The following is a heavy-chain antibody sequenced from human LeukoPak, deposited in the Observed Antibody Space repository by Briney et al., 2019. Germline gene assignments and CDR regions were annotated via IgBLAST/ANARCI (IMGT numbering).Heavy chain of an antibody. CDR3: ARDRVVRGVVPRGYYYYYMDV. Sequence: GSSVKVSCKASGGTFSSYAISWVRQAPGRGLEWMGGIIPIFGTANYAQKFQGRVTITTDESTSTAYMELSSLRSEDTAVYYCARDRVVRGVVPRGYYYYYMDVWGKGTTVTVSS. CDR2: IIPIFGTA. CDR1: GGTFSSYA. D-gene: IGHD3-10*01. J-gene: IGHJ6*03. V-gene: IGHV1-69*05.